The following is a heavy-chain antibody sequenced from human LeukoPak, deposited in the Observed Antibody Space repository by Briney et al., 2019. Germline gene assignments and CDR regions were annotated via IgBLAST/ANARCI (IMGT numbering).Heavy chain of an antibody. CDR3: ARMEQQLVRDNWFDP. CDR1: GGTFSSYA. J-gene: IGHJ5*02. D-gene: IGHD6-13*01. Sequence: SVKVSCKASGGTFSSYAISWVRQAPGQGLEWMGRIIPIFGIANYAQKFQGRVTITADKSTGTAYMELSSLRSEDTAVYYCARMEQQLVRDNWFDPWGQGTLVTVSS. CDR2: IIPIFGIA. V-gene: IGHV1-69*04.